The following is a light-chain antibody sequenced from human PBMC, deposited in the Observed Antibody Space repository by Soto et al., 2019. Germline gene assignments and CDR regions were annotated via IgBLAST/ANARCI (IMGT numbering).Light chain of an antibody. Sequence: DIQMTQSPSTLSASVGDRVTITCRASQSVNDWLAWYQQKPGKAPNLLIYKVSNLESGVPSRFSGSGSGTEFTLTSSSLQPYDFATYYCQQYNSYSWTFGQGTKVEIK. J-gene: IGKJ1*01. CDR2: KVS. CDR3: QQYNSYSWT. V-gene: IGKV1-5*03. CDR1: QSVNDW.